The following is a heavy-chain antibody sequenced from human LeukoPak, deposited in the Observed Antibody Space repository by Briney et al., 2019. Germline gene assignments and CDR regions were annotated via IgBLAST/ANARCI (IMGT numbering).Heavy chain of an antibody. D-gene: IGHD3-22*01. CDR2: IYYSGST. J-gene: IGHJ4*02. CDR3: ERHEGYYDSSGLVHY. V-gene: IGHV4-39*01. Sequence: NSSETLSLTCTVSGGSISSYYWSWIRQPPGKGLEWIGSIYYSGSTYYNPSLKSRVTISVDTSKNQFSLKLSSVTAAGTAVYYCERHEGYYDSSGLVHYWGQGTLVTVSS. CDR1: GGSISSYY.